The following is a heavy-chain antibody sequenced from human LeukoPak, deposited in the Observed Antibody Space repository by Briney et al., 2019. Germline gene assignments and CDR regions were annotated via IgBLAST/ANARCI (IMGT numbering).Heavy chain of an antibody. D-gene: IGHD4-23*01. CDR1: GFTVSSNY. J-gene: IGHJ4*02. CDR3: ATAWVVTGLLYFGY. V-gene: IGHV3-66*01. Sequence: PGGSLRLSCAASGFTVSSNYMSWVRQAPGKGLEWVSVIYSGGSTYYADSVKGRFTISRDNSKNTLYLQMNSLRAEDTAVYYCATAWVVTGLLYFGYWGQGTLVTVSS. CDR2: IYSGGST.